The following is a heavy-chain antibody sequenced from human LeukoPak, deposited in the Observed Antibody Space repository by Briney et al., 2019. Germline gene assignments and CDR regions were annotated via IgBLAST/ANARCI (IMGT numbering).Heavy chain of an antibody. CDR1: GFTFDDYA. Sequence: GRSLRLSCAASGFTFDDYAMHWARQAPGKGLEWVSGISWNSGSIGYADSVKGRFTISRDNAKNSLYLQMNSLRAEDTALYYCAKFNSYVMVRGAQDAFDIWGQGTMVTVSS. V-gene: IGHV3-9*01. CDR2: ISWNSGSI. J-gene: IGHJ3*02. CDR3: AKFNSYVMVRGAQDAFDI. D-gene: IGHD3-10*01.